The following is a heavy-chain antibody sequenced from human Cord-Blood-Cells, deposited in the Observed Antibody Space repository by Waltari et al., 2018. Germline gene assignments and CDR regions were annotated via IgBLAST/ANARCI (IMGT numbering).Heavy chain of an antibody. D-gene: IGHD2-2*01. V-gene: IGHV4-34*01. J-gene: IGHJ5*02. CDR1: GGSFSGYY. Sequence: QVQLQQWGAGLLKPSETLSLTCAVYGGSFSGYYWSWIRHPPGKGLEWIGEINHRGSTNYNPSLKSRVTISVDTSKNQFSLKLSSVTAADTAVYYCARAVVVPAAMGGNWFDPWGQGTLVTVSS. CDR3: ARAVVVPAAMGGNWFDP. CDR2: INHRGST.